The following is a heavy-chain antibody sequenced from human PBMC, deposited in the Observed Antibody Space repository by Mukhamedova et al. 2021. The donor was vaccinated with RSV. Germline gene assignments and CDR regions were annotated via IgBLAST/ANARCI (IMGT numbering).Heavy chain of an antibody. D-gene: IGHD3-16*01. CDR3: ARGGGFDY. V-gene: IGHV4-59*09. CDR2: YMGST. J-gene: IGHJ4*02. Sequence: YMGSTNYNPSLKSRVTISVDTSKNQFSLKLSSVTAADTAVYYCARGGGFDYWGQGTLVTVSS.